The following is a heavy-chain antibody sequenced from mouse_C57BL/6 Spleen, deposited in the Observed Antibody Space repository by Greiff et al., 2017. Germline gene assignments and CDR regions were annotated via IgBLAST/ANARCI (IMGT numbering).Heavy chain of an antibody. J-gene: IGHJ4*01. V-gene: IGHV5-6*01. CDR1: GFTFSSYG. CDR3: ARHEGMVTTGYAMGY. D-gene: IGHD2-2*01. Sequence: EVKLMESGGDLVKPGGSLKLSCAASGFTFSSYGMSWVRQTPDKRLEWVATISSGGSYTYYPDSVKGRFTISRDNAKNTLYLQMSSLKSEDTAMYYCARHEGMVTTGYAMGYWGQGTSVTVSS. CDR2: ISSGGSYT.